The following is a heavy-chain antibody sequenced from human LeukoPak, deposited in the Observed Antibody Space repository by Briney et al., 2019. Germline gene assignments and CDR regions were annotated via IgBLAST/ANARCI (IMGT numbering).Heavy chain of an antibody. D-gene: IGHD5-12*01. CDR3: ARAEGRSGYDLY. J-gene: IGHJ4*02. CDR2: IRQDGNEK. Sequence: GGSLRLSCAASGFTFSDCWMQWVRQAPGKGLEWVANIRQDGNEKYYVDSVRGRFTISGDNAKNSLYLQMNSLRAEDTAIYYCARAEGRSGYDLYWGQGTLVTVSS. CDR1: GFTFSDCW. V-gene: IGHV3-7*03.